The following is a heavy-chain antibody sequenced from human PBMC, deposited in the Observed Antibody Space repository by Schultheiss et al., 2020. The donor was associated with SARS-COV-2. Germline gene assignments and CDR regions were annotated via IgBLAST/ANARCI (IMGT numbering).Heavy chain of an antibody. J-gene: IGHJ6*02. Sequence: GGSLRLSCAASGFTFSSYGMHWVRQAPGKGLEWVAVISYDGSNKYYVDSVKGRFTISRDNAKNSLYLQMNSLRAEDTAVYYCARDLGKGDVWGQGTTVTVSS. CDR3: ARDLGKGDV. CDR2: ISYDGSNK. CDR1: GFTFSSYG. D-gene: IGHD4-23*01. V-gene: IGHV3-30*03.